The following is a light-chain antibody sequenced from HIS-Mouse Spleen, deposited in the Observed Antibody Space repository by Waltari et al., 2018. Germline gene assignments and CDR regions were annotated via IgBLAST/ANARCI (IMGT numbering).Light chain of an antibody. CDR3: AAWDDSLSGGV. CDR2: RNN. CDR1: SSNIGSNY. V-gene: IGLV1-47*01. J-gene: IGLJ1*01. Sequence: QSVLTQPPSASGTPGQRVTISCSGSSSNIGSNYVYWYQQLPGTAPKLLIFRNNPRPSGFPDRFSGSKSGTSASLAISGLRSEDEADYYCAAWDDSLSGGVFGTGTKVTVL.